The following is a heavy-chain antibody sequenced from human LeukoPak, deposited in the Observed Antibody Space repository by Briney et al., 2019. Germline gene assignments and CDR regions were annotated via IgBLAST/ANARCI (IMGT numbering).Heavy chain of an antibody. V-gene: IGHV6-1*01. D-gene: IGHD6-19*01. Sequence: SQTLSLTCAISGDGVSSNTATWNWIRQSPSRGLEWLGRTYYRSKWYSDYALSVKSRIIINPDTSKNQFSLQLNSVTPEDTAVYFCARRMAVGGPGYFDYWSQGSLVTVSA. CDR3: ARRMAVGGPGYFDY. CDR2: TYYRSKWYS. CDR1: GDGVSSNTAT. J-gene: IGHJ4*02.